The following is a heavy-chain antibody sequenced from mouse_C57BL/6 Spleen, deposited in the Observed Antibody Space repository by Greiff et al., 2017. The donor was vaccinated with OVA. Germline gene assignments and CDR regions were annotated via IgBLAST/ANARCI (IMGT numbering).Heavy chain of an antibody. CDR3: ARRDDGHFDY. Sequence: VQLQESGAELAKPGASVKLSCKASGYTFTSYWMHWVKQRPGQGLEWIGYINPSSGYTKYNQKFKDKATLTAEKSSSTAYMQLSSLTYEDSAVYYCARRDDGHFDYWGQGTTLTVSS. CDR1: GYTFTSYW. CDR2: INPSSGYT. J-gene: IGHJ2*01. D-gene: IGHD2-3*01. V-gene: IGHV1-7*01.